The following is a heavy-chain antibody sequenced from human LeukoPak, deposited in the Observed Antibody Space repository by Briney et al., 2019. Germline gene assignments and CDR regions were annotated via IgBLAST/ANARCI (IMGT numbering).Heavy chain of an antibody. J-gene: IGHJ6*03. Sequence: GGSLRLSCAASGFTFSSYGMHWLRKAPGKGLEGGAVIWYDGSNKYYADSVKGRFTISRDNSKNPLYLQMNSLRAEDTAVYYCAKDEERTGYSSGWYWYYYYYYMDVWGKGTTVTVSS. CDR3: AKDEERTGYSSGWYWYYYYYYMDV. CDR2: IWYDGSNK. V-gene: IGHV3-33*06. D-gene: IGHD6-19*01. CDR1: GFTFSSYG.